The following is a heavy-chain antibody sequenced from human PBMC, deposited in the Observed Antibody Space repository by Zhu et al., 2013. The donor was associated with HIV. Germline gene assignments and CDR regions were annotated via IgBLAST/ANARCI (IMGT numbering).Heavy chain of an antibody. Sequence: QVQLVQSGAEVKKPGSSVKVSCKAVGGTFGSHAVSWVRQAPGQGLEWMGDLMPIFGTANNAQGFQGRLTLTADESTDTAYMELSSLRSDDTAVYYCARLLHGLFDPWGQGTLVTVSS. CDR2: LMPIFGTA. J-gene: IGHJ5*02. CDR1: GGTFGSHA. V-gene: IGHV1-69*01. CDR3: ARLLHGLFDP.